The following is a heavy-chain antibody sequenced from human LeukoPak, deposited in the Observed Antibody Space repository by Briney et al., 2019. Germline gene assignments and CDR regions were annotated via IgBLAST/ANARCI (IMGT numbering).Heavy chain of an antibody. CDR2: IYTSGST. Sequence: PSQTLSLTCTVSGGSISSGSYYWSWIRQPAGKGLEWIGRIYTSGSTNYNPSLKSRVTISVDTSKNQFSLKLSSVTAADTAVYYCASLPRGTIAKTDLWGRGTLVTVSS. J-gene: IGHJ2*01. V-gene: IGHV4-61*02. CDR3: ASLPRGTIAKTDL. D-gene: IGHD3-9*01. CDR1: GGSISSGSYY.